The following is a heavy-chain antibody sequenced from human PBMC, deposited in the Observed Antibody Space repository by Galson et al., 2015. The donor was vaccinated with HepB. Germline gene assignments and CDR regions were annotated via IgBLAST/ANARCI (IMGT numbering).Heavy chain of an antibody. J-gene: IGHJ4*02. CDR1: GYIFTNYW. V-gene: IGHV5-51*01. Sequence: QSGAEVKKPGESLKISCKGSGYIFTNYWIGWVRQMPGKGLEWMGIIYPADSDARYSPSFRGQATISADRSRNTAYLQWSSLKASDTAIYFCARGGLTADVPFYFDYWGQGTLVTVSS. CDR2: IYPADSDA. D-gene: IGHD1-20*01. CDR3: ARGGLTADVPFYFDY.